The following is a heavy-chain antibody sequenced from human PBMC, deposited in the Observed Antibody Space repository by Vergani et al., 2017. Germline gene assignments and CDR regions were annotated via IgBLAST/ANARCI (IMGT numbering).Heavy chain of an antibody. CDR1: GYSISSGYY. D-gene: IGHD6-19*01. CDR3: ARQPGYSRGWSDGYYGMDV. V-gene: IGHV4-38-2*01. CDR2: IYHSGST. J-gene: IGHJ6*02. Sequence: QVQLQESGPGLVKPSETLSLTCAVSGYSISSGYYWGWIRQPPGKGLEWIGSIYHSGSTYYNPSLKSRVTISVDTSKNQFSLKLSSVTAADTAVYYCARQPGYSRGWSDGYYGMDVWGQGTTVTVSS.